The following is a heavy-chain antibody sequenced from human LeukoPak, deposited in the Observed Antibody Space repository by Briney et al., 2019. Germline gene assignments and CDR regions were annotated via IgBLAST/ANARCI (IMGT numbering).Heavy chain of an antibody. D-gene: IGHD5-12*01. CDR3: ASRYSGSIDY. CDR1: GGTFSSYA. CDR2: IIPIFGTA. Sequence: GSSVKVSCKASGGTFSSYAISWVRQAPGQGLERMGRIIPIFGTANYAQKFQGRVTITTDESTSTAYMELSSLRSEDTAVYYCASRYSGSIDYWGQGTLVTVSS. V-gene: IGHV1-69*05. J-gene: IGHJ4*02.